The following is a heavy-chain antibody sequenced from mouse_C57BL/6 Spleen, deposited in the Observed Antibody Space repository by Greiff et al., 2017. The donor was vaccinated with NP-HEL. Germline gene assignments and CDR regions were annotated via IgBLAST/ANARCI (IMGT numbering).Heavy chain of an antibody. V-gene: IGHV14-2*01. Sequence: VQLQQSGAELVKPGASVKLSCTASGFNIKDYYMHWVKQRTEQGLEWIGRIDPEDGETTYAPKFPGQATITADTSSNTAYLQLSSLTSEDTAVYYCARPIYYYYDVYYFDYWGQGTTLTVSS. CDR2: IDPEDGET. D-gene: IGHD2-4*01. CDR3: ARPIYYYYDVYYFDY. CDR1: GFNIKDYY. J-gene: IGHJ2*01.